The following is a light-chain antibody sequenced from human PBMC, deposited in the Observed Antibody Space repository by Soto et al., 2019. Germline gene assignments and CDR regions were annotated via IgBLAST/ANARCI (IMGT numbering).Light chain of an antibody. CDR1: QSVLYNSENKNY. V-gene: IGKV4-1*01. CDR2: WAS. CDR3: QQYYTTLS. J-gene: IGKJ4*01. Sequence: DIVMTQSPDSLAVSLGERATINCKSSQSVLYNSENKNYLAWYQQKAGQPPKLLIYWASTRDSGVPDRFSGSGSGAYFTLTINNLQVEDVVVYFCQQYYTTLSFVGGTKVEIK.